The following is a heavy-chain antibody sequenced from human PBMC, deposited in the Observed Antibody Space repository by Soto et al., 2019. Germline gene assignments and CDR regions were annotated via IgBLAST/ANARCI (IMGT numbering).Heavy chain of an antibody. D-gene: IGHD6-13*01. Sequence: ASVKVSCKTSGYTFTSYDINWVRQAPGQGLEWVGWMNTNSDDTRSAQKFRGRLTLTRDKSMRAVYMKLSNLRPDNSAVYYCAREWSAAGHFYGMDVWGQGTTVTVSS. CDR3: AREWSAAGHFYGMDV. CDR2: MNTNSDDT. J-gene: IGHJ6*02. CDR1: GYTFTSYD. V-gene: IGHV1-8*01.